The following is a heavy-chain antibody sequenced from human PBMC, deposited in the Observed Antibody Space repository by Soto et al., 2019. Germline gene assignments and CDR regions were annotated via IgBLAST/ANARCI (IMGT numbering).Heavy chain of an antibody. CDR1: GGSLSGYY. D-gene: IGHD4-17*01. J-gene: IGHJ4*02. V-gene: IGHV4-34*01. CDR3: ARVRRVYGEHSVDE. Sequence: SETLSLTCTFYGGSLSGYYCIWIRQPPGKGLEWIGEINHSGSTNYNPSLKSRVTISVHTSKNQFSXKPSSVTAADTAVYYCARVRRVYGEHSVDEWGQGSLVTVS. CDR2: INHSGST.